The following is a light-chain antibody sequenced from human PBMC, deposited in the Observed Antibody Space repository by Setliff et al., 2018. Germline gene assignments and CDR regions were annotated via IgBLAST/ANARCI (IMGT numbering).Light chain of an antibody. CDR1: QSVSSC. Sequence: EIVLTQSPATLSLSPGERATLSCRASQSVSSCLAWYQHKPGQAPRLLIYDASNRATGIPARFSGSGSGTDFTLTISSLEPEDFAVYYCQQRSNWPLLTFGGGTKVDIK. CDR2: DAS. CDR3: QQRSNWPLLT. J-gene: IGKJ4*01. V-gene: IGKV3-11*01.